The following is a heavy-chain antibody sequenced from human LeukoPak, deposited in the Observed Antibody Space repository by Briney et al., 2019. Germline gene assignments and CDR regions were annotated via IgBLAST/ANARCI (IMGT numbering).Heavy chain of an antibody. Sequence: QAGGSLRLSWAASGFTFDDYAMHWIRQVPGKGLEWVSGISWNSGSIGYADSVKGRFTISRDNAKNSLYLQMNSLRAEDTAVYYCARYLHYYGSGAFDYWGQGTLVTVSS. D-gene: IGHD3-10*01. CDR3: ARYLHYYGSGAFDY. V-gene: IGHV3-9*01. CDR2: ISWNSGSI. J-gene: IGHJ4*02. CDR1: GFTFDDYA.